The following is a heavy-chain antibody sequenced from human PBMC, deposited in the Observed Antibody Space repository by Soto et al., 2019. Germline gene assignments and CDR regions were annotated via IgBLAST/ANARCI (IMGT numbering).Heavy chain of an antibody. Sequence: GGSLRLSCAASGFTFSTYTMTWVRQAPGKELEWVSSVGGSGDGTYYADSVKGRFTISRDNSKNTLYLQMNSLRAEDTAIYYCEKAREVTLVRISLDQWGQGTLVTVYS. J-gene: IGHJ4*02. CDR3: EKAREVTLVRISLDQ. V-gene: IGHV3-23*01. CDR2: VGGSGDGT. D-gene: IGHD3-10*01. CDR1: GFTFSTYT.